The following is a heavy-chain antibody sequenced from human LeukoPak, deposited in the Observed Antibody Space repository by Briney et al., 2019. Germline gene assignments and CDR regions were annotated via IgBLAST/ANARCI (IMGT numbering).Heavy chain of an antibody. CDR1: GYTFSGYW. CDR3: ARVRERYFDWLPPDY. V-gene: IGHV3-7*03. Sequence: GGSLRLSCAASGYTFSGYWMSWVRQAPGKGLEWVANIKQDGSEKYYVDSVKGRFTISRDNAKNSLYLQMNSLRAEDTAVYYCARVRERYFDWLPPDYWGQGALVTVSS. CDR2: IKQDGSEK. D-gene: IGHD3-9*01. J-gene: IGHJ4*02.